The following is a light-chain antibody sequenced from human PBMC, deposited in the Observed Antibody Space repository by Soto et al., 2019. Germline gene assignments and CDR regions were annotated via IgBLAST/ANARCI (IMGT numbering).Light chain of an antibody. CDR1: SSNIGSNY. V-gene: IGLV1-47*01. CDR3: AAWDDSLSGVV. Sequence: QSVLTQPPSASGTHGQRVTISCSGSSSNIGSNYVYCYQQLPGTAPKLLIYRNNQRPSGVPDRFSGSKSGTLASLAISGLRSEDEADYYCAAWDDSLSGVVFGGGTKLTVL. CDR2: RNN. J-gene: IGLJ2*01.